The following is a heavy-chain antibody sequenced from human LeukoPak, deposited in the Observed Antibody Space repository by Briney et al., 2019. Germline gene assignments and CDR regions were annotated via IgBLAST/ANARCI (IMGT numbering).Heavy chain of an antibody. CDR1: GYTFTGYY. V-gene: IGHV1-2*02. J-gene: IGHJ4*02. CDR2: INPNSGGT. CDR3: ARVRATIFGMDY. D-gene: IGHD3-3*01. Sequence: ASVKVSCKASGYTFTGYYMHWVRQAPGQGLEWMGWINPNSGGTNYAQKFQGRVTMTRDTSISTAYMELSRLRSDDTAVYYCARVRATIFGMDYWGQGTLVTVSS.